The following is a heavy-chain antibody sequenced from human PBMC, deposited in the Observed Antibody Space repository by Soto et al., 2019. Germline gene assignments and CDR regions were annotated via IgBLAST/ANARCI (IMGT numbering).Heavy chain of an antibody. Sequence: GGSLRLSCAASGFTFDDYGMNWVRQAPGKRLEWVSFISFSGNTIYYADSVRGRFTISRDNAKSTLFLQMNSLRDDDTATYYCARRLDPLQYSDYWGRGTLVTGS. CDR2: ISFSGNTI. CDR3: ARRLDPLQYSDY. D-gene: IGHD5-18*01. CDR1: GFTFDDYG. J-gene: IGHJ4*02. V-gene: IGHV3-48*02.